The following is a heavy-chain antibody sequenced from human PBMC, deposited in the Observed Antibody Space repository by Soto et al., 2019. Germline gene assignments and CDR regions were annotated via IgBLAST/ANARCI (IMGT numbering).Heavy chain of an antibody. J-gene: IGHJ4*02. D-gene: IGHD3-22*01. CDR3: ARQIYDSDTGPNFQYYFES. CDR2: IDPSDSQT. CDR1: GYSFAGYW. Sequence: SGASLKISCKGSGYSFAGYWITWVRQKPGKGLEWMGRIDPSDSQTYYSPSFRGHVTISATKSITTVFLQWSSLRASDTAMYYCARQIYDSDTGPNFQYYFESWGQGTPVTVSS. V-gene: IGHV5-10-1*01.